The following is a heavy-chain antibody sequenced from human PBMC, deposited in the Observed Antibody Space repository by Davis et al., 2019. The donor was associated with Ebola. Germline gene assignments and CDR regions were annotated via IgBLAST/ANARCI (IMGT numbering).Heavy chain of an antibody. CDR3: AIPDCSGANCYSVYIKN. CDR1: GFTFSSYE. D-gene: IGHD2-15*01. CDR2: ISSSGDTI. V-gene: IGHV3-48*03. J-gene: IGHJ4*02. Sequence: PGGSLRLSCAASGFTFSSYEMNWVRQAPGKGLEWVSYISSSGDTIYYADSVKGRFTISRDNAKNSLYLQMNSLRAEDTAVYYCAIPDCSGANCYSVYIKNWGQGTLVTVSS.